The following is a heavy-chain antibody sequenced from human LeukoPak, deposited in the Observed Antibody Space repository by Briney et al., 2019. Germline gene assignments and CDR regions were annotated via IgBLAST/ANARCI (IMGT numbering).Heavy chain of an antibody. Sequence: GGPRKLSFEAPGFTFISYSMTWFRKAPGKGLDGVPYISSSSSTIYYADSVKGRFTISRDNAKNSLYLQMNSLRAEDTAVYYCARDYDYDFWSGYNFDYWGQGTLVTVSS. CDR3: ARDYDYDFWSGYNFDY. CDR2: ISSSSSTI. D-gene: IGHD3-3*01. CDR1: GFTFISYS. V-gene: IGHV3-48*01. J-gene: IGHJ4*02.